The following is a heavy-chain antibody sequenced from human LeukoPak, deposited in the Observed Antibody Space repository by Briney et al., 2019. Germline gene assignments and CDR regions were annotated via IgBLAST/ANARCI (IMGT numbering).Heavy chain of an antibody. J-gene: IGHJ4*02. D-gene: IGHD4-17*01. V-gene: IGHV3-74*01. CDR3: IAPTITTRDF. Sequence: PGGSLRLSCAASGFTFSNYWIQWVRQVPGKGLMWVSRINSDGITITYADSVKGRFTISRDNAKNTVYLQMNSLTAEDTAVYYCIAPTITTRDFWGQGTLVTVSS. CDR2: INSDGITI. CDR1: GFTFSNYW.